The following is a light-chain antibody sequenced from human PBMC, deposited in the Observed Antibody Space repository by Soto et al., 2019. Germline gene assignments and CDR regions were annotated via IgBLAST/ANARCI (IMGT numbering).Light chain of an antibody. V-gene: IGLV2-14*03. J-gene: IGLJ1*01. CDR1: STDIGRYNY. CDR2: DVS. CDR3: SSYTSSSTYV. Sequence: QSALTQPASVSGSPGQSITISCTGTSTDIGRYNYVSWYQQHPGKAPKLMIYDVSNRPSGVSNRFSGSKSGNTASLTISGLQAEDEADDYCSSYTSSSTYVFGTGTKLTVL.